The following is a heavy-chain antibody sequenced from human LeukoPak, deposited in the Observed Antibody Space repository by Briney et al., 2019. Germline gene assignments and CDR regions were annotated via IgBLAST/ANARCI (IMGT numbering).Heavy chain of an antibody. V-gene: IGHV3-23*01. J-gene: IGHJ4*02. CDR1: GFTFSSYS. CDR3: AKVDGSGWYGYFDY. Sequence: GGSLRLSCAASGFTFSSYSMNWVRQAPGKGLEWVSAISGSGGSTYYADSVKGRFTISRDNSKNTLYLQMNSLRAEDTAVYYCAKVDGSGWYGYFDYWGQGTLVTVSS. CDR2: ISGSGGST. D-gene: IGHD6-19*01.